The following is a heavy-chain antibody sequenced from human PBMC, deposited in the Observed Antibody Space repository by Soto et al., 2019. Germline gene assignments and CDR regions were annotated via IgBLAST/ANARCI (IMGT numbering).Heavy chain of an antibody. J-gene: IGHJ6*04. CDR1: GFTFSVYA. V-gene: IGHV3-23*01. CDR2: LSGSGDST. D-gene: IGHD3-9*01. CDR3: AKALRYFDGLWRPWTSMAV. Sequence: GGSLRLSCAATGFTFSVYAMTWVRQAPGKGMEWVSTLSGSGDSTYYADSVKGRFTLSRDNSRNTLYLQMNSLRAKDTAVYYCAKALRYFDGLWRPWTSMAVWGKGTTVPVS.